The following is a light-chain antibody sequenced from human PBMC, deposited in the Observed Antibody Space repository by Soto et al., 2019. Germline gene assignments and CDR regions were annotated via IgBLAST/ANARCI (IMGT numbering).Light chain of an antibody. CDR3: VQTIHWPWT. CDR2: WAS. V-gene: IGKV4-1*01. J-gene: IGKJ1*01. Sequence: DIVMTHSPDSLAVSLGARATINCRSSQSVLHTSTNKNYFAWYQQKPGQPPRLLISWASSRDSGVPDRFSGSGSGTDFTLKISRVEAEDVGVYYCVQTIHWPWTFGQGTKVDIK. CDR1: QSVLHTSTNKNY.